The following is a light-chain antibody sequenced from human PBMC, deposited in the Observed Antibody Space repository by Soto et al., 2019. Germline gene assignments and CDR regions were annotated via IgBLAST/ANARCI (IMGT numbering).Light chain of an antibody. Sequence: QSVLTQSPSASASLGASVKLTCTLSSGHSSYAIAWHQQQPEKGPRYLMKLDSDGSHTKGYAIPDRFSGSSSGAERYLTISSLQYEDEADYYCQTWGTGIHVVFGGGTKLTVL. CDR1: SGHSSYA. V-gene: IGLV4-69*01. J-gene: IGLJ2*01. CDR3: QTWGTGIHVV. CDR2: LDSDGSH.